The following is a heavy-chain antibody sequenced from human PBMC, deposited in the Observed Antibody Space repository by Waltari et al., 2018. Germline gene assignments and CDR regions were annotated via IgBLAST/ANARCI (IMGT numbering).Heavy chain of an antibody. D-gene: IGHD3-10*01. CDR1: GGSISSYC. CDR2: IYYSGST. Sequence: QVQLQESGPGLVKPSETLSLTCTVSGGSISSYCWSWIRQPPGKGLEWIGYIYYSGSTNYNPSLKSRVTISVDTSKNQFSLKLSSVTAADTAVYYCARGPLWFGELYFDYWGQGTLVTVSS. J-gene: IGHJ4*02. CDR3: ARGPLWFGELYFDY. V-gene: IGHV4-59*01.